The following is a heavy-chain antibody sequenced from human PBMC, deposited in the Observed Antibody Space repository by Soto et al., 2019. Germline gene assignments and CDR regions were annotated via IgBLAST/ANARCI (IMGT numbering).Heavy chain of an antibody. CDR2: IYYGGST. V-gene: IGHV4-39*01. CDR1: GGSISSSSYY. J-gene: IGHJ4*02. CDR3: ARQCSGGSCYSEPDY. D-gene: IGHD2-15*01. Sequence: PSETLSLTCTVSGGSISSSSYYWGWIRQPPGKGLEWIGSIYYGGSTYYNPSLKSRVTISVDTSKNQFSLKLSSVTAADTAVYYCARQCSGGSCYSEPDYWGQGTLVTVSS.